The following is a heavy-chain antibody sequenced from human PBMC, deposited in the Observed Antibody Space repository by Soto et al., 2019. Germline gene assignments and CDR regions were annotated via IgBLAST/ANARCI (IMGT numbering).Heavy chain of an antibody. D-gene: IGHD2-15*01. CDR3: AKSCRGGSSQGYYFDY. J-gene: IGHJ4*02. V-gene: IGHV3-23*01. CDR1: GFTFSSYA. Sequence: EVQLLESGGGLVQPGGSLRLSCAASGFTFSSYAMSWVRQAPGKGLEWVSAISGSGGSTYYADSVKGRFTISRDNSKNTLYRQMNSLRAEDTAVYYCAKSCRGGSSQGYYFDYWGQGTLVTVSS. CDR2: ISGSGGST.